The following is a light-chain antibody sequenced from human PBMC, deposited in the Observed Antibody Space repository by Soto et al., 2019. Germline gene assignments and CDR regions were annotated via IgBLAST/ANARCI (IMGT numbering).Light chain of an antibody. CDR2: ATS. CDR1: QTIGRK. J-gene: IGKJ2*01. V-gene: IGKV1-39*01. Sequence: DIPMTQSPSSLSASVGDRVTITCRASQTIGRKLNWYQQRPGKAPHVVIFATSSLQSGVPSRFSGSGSGTDFTLTIHSLQPEDFATYFCQQSYSTPYTFGQGTKLEI. CDR3: QQSYSTPYT.